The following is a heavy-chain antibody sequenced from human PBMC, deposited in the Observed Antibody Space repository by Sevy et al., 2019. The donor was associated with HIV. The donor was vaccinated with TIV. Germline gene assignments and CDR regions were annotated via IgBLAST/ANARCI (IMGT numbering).Heavy chain of an antibody. J-gene: IGHJ4*02. CDR1: GFSFSHYA. V-gene: IGHV3-30*04. CDR3: ARVAVSYCTNDCYHRFDY. Sequence: GGSLRLSCAVSGFSFSHYAFHWVRQAPGKGLEWVSLISCGGTYKYYADSVKGRFTISRDNSKNTLYLQMNSLRGNDKAVYYCARVAVSYCTNDCYHRFDYWGPGALVTVSS. CDR2: ISCGGTYK. D-gene: IGHD2-8*01.